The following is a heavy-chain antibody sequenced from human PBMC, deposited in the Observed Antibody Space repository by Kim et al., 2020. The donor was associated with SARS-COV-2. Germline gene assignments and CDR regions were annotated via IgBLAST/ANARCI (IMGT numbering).Heavy chain of an antibody. D-gene: IGHD3-3*01. V-gene: IGHV3-43*01. CDR3: AKDLDFWSGYITDY. J-gene: IGHJ4*02. Sequence: SVTGRFTISRDNSKNSLYLQMNRLRTEDTALYYCAKDLDFWSGYITDYWGQGTLVTVSS.